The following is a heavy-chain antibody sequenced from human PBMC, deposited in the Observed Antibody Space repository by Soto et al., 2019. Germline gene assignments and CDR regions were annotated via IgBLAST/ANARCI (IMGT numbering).Heavy chain of an antibody. V-gene: IGHV1-3*01. CDR1: GYTFTSYA. D-gene: IGHD2-15*01. CDR3: ARDAREDYCSGGSCYGDY. J-gene: IGHJ4*02. Sequence: ASVKVSCKASGYTFTSYAMHWVRQAPGQRLEWMGWINAGNGNTKYSQKFQGRVAITRDTSASTAYMELSSLRSEDTAVYYCARDAREDYCSGGSCYGDYWGQGTLVTVSS. CDR2: INAGNGNT.